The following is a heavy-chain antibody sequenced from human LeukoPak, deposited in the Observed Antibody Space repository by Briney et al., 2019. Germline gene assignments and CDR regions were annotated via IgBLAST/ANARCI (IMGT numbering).Heavy chain of an antibody. CDR1: GYTFTSYA. CDR3: ASDGSKRKFDY. D-gene: IGHD5-24*01. CDR2: INTNTGNP. J-gene: IGHJ4*02. V-gene: IGHV7-4-1*02. Sequence: ASVKVSCKASGYTFTSYAMNWVRQAPGQGLEWMGWINTNTGNPTYAQGFTGRFVFSLDTSVSTAYLQISSLKAEDTAVYHCASDGSKRKFDYWGQGTLVTVSS.